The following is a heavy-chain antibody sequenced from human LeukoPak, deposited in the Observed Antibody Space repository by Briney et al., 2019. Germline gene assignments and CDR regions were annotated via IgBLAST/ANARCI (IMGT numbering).Heavy chain of an antibody. Sequence: SETLSLTCTVSGGSISSDGYYWSWIRQHPGKGLEWIGYIYYSGSTYYNPSLKSRVTISVDTSKNQFSLKLSSVTAADAAVYYCVRDLGGVWDYWGQGTLVTVSS. D-gene: IGHD3-16*01. CDR3: VRDLGGVWDY. J-gene: IGHJ4*02. CDR1: GGSISSDGYY. V-gene: IGHV4-31*03. CDR2: IYYSGST.